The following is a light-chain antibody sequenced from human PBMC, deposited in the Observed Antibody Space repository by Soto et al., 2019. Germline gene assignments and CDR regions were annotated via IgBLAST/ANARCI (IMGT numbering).Light chain of an antibody. Sequence: EIVMTQSPATLSVSPGERATLSCRASQSVSTNLAWYQQKPGQAPRLLIYGASSRATGIPDRFSGSGSGTDFTLTISRLEPEDFAVYYCQQYGSSPIIFGQGTRLEIK. CDR2: GAS. CDR3: QQYGSSPII. J-gene: IGKJ5*01. CDR1: QSVSTN. V-gene: IGKV3-20*01.